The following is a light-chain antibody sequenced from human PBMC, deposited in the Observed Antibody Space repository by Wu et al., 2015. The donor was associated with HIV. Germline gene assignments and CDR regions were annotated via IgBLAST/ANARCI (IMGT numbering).Light chain of an antibody. CDR2: AAS. CDR1: QSISSY. J-gene: IGKJ2*02. CDR3: QQSYTTPSST. V-gene: IGKV1-39*01. Sequence: DIQMTQSPSSLSASVGDRVTITCRASQSISSYLSWYQQKPGKAPKLLIYAASSLQSGAPSRFSGSGSGTDFTLTISSLQPEDFATYYCQQSYTTPSSTFGQGTKLEIK.